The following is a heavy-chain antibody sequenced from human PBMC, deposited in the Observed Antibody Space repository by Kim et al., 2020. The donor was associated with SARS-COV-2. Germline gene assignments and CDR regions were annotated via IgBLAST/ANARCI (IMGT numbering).Heavy chain of an antibody. V-gene: IGHV1-3*01. Sequence: KYSQKFQGRVTITRDTSASTAYMELSSLRSEDTAVYYCARTSSGSSWFFYWGQGTLVTVSS. CDR3: ARTSSGSSWFFY. J-gene: IGHJ4*02. D-gene: IGHD6-13*01.